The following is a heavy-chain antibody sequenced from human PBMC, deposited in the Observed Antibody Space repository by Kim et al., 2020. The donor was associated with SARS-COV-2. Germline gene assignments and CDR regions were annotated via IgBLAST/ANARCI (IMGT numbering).Heavy chain of an antibody. D-gene: IGHD3-3*01. V-gene: IGHV3-73*01. CDR3: TRPGTYYDRDY. J-gene: IGHJ4*02. CDR1: GFTFSGSA. CDR2: IRSKANSYAT. Sequence: GGSLRLSCAASGFTFSGSAMHWVRQASGKGLEWVGRIRSKANSYATAYAASVKGRFTISRDDSKNTAYLQMNSLKTEDTAVYYCTRPGTYYDRDYWGQGTLVTVSS.